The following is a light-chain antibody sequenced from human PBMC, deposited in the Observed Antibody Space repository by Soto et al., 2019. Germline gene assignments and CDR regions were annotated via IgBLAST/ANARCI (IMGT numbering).Light chain of an antibody. CDR1: QSVRNY. V-gene: IGKV3-11*01. CDR2: DAS. CDR3: QHRSSWPLT. Sequence: EIVLSQSPATLSLSPGERATLSCRASQSVRNYLAWYQQKPGQTPRLLIYDASNRATGIPARFSGSGSGTVFTLTISSLEPEDFAVYYCQHRSSWPLTFGGGTKVEIK. J-gene: IGKJ4*01.